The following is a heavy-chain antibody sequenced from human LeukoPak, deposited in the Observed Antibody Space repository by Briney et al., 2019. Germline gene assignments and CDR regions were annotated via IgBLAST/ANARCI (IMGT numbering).Heavy chain of an antibody. CDR3: ARSYSSGICDY. J-gene: IGHJ4*02. CDR1: RYSFTRYW. CDR2: IYPDDSDT. D-gene: IGHD3-16*02. Sequence: GESLKISCKGSRYSFTRYWIGWMRQMPGKGLEWMEIIYPDDSDTRYSPSFQGQVTISADKSINTAYLQWSSLKASDTAIYFCARSYSSGICDYWGQGTLVTVSS. V-gene: IGHV5-51*01.